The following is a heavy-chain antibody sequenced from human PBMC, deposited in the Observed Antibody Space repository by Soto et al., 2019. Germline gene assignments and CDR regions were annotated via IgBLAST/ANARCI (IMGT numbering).Heavy chain of an antibody. CDR2: IYSGGST. J-gene: IGHJ3*02. Sequence: EVQLVETGGGLIPPGGSLRLSCAASGFTVSSKYMNWVRQAPGKGLEWVSVIYSGGSTYHADSVKGRFTISRDNSINTLYLQMNSLRAEDTAVYYCARGLAAAGQGAFDNWGQGTVVTVSS. CDR3: ARGLAAAGQGAFDN. CDR1: GFTVSSKY. V-gene: IGHV3-53*02. D-gene: IGHD6-13*01.